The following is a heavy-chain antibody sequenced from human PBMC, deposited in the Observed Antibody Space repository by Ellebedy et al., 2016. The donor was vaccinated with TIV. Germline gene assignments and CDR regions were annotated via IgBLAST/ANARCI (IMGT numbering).Heavy chain of an antibody. CDR1: GFTFSSYG. CDR3: ARTNLEYSSSSAFDY. J-gene: IGHJ4*02. V-gene: IGHV3-33*01. D-gene: IGHD6-6*01. Sequence: GGSLRLSXAASGFTFSSYGMHWVRQAPGKGLEWVAVIWYDGSNKYYADSVKGRFTISRDNSKNTLYLQMNSLRAEDTAVYYCARTNLEYSSSSAFDYWGQGTLVTVSS. CDR2: IWYDGSNK.